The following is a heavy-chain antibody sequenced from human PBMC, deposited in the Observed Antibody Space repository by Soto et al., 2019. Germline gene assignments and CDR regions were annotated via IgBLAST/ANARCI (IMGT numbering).Heavy chain of an antibody. CDR1: GGTFSSYT. V-gene: IGHV1-69*08. CDR2: IIPILGIA. CDR3: ARDGGGVVVPAADWYFDL. Sequence: QVQLVQSGAEVKKPGSSVKVSCKASGGTFSSYTISWVRQAPGQGLEWMGRIIPILGIANYAQKFQGRVTITADKSTSTAYMGLSSLGSEDTAVYYCARDGGGVVVPAADWYFDLWGRGTLVTVSS. J-gene: IGHJ2*01. D-gene: IGHD2-2*01.